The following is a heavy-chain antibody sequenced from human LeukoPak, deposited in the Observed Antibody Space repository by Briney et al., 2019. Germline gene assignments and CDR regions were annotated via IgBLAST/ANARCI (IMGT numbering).Heavy chain of an antibody. CDR3: AKDGPFITVSQTY. Sequence: GASVKVSCKASGYTFTGYYMHWVRQAPGQGLEWMGWINPNSGGTNYAQKFQGRVTMTRDTSISTAYMELNSLRAEDTAVYYCAKDGPFITVSQTYWGQGTLVTVSS. J-gene: IGHJ4*02. D-gene: IGHD4-17*01. V-gene: IGHV1-2*02. CDR1: GYTFTGYY. CDR2: INPNSGGT.